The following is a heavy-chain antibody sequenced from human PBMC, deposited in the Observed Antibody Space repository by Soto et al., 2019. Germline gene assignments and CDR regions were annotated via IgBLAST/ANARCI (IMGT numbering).Heavy chain of an antibody. Sequence: ASVKVSCKASGYTFTSYGISWVRQAPGQGLGWMGWISAYNGNTNYAQKLQGRVTMTTDTSTSTAYMELRSLRSDDTAVYYCARDDYGDYFSRGAFDIWGQGTMVTVSS. J-gene: IGHJ3*02. CDR3: ARDDYGDYFSRGAFDI. CDR1: GYTFTSYG. CDR2: ISAYNGNT. V-gene: IGHV1-18*01. D-gene: IGHD4-17*01.